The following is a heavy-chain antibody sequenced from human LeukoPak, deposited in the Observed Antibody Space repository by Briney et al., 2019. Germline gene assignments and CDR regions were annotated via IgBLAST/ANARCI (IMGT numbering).Heavy chain of an antibody. J-gene: IGHJ4*02. D-gene: IGHD2-2*01. CDR1: GFTFSSYG. Sequence: GGSVRLSCAPSGFTFSSYGMHWVRQAPGKGLEWVAVISYDGSNKYYADSVKGRFTISRDNSKNTLYLQMNSLRAEDTAVDYCAGGCSSTSCPLVYWGQGTLVTVSS. CDR2: ISYDGSNK. CDR3: AGGCSSTSCPLVY. V-gene: IGHV3-30*03.